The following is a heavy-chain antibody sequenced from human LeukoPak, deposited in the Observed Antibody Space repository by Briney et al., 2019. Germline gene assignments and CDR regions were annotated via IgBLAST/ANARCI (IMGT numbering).Heavy chain of an antibody. Sequence: KPSETLSLTCTLSGDSISSNSYFWGWIRQPPGKRMEWIGSIYNSGSTFYNPSLKSRVTISVHTSKTQLSLILNSVTAADTAVYHCARQSTGGVLVFDKWGQGTLVTVST. CDR3: ARQSTGGVLVFDK. CDR2: IYNSGST. D-gene: IGHD2-8*02. J-gene: IGHJ4*02. V-gene: IGHV4-39*01. CDR1: GDSISSNSYF.